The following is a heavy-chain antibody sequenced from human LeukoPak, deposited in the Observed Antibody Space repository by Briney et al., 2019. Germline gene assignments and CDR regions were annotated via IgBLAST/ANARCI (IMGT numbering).Heavy chain of an antibody. CDR2: ITDSGGTT. J-gene: IGHJ4*02. Sequence: GGSLRLSCAASGFTFSSYAMSWVRQAPGKGLEWVSAITDSGGTTYYADSVKGRFTISRDNSKSTLYLQMNSLRAEDTAVYYCARVGDCTNGICYAADFDYWGQGTLVTVSS. D-gene: IGHD2-8*01. CDR1: GFTFSSYA. CDR3: ARVGDCTNGICYAADFDY. V-gene: IGHV3-23*01.